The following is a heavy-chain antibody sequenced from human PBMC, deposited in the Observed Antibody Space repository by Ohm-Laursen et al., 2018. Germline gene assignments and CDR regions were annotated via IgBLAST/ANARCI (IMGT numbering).Heavy chain of an antibody. V-gene: IGHV3-21*04. CDR3: AKTRYFSCGSCDFDY. CDR2: ISSSSSYI. D-gene: IGHD2-15*01. J-gene: IGHJ4*02. CDR1: GFTFSSYS. Sequence: GSLRLSCSASGFTFSSYSMIWVRQAPGKGLEWVSSISSSSSYIYYADSVKGRFTISRDNAKNSLYLQMNGLRAEDTAVYYCAKTRYFSCGSCDFDYWGQGTLVTVSS.